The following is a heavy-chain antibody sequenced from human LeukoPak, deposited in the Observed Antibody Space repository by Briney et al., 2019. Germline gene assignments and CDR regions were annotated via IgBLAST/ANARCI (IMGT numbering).Heavy chain of an antibody. J-gene: IGHJ4*02. V-gene: IGHV3-23*01. CDR2: ISGSGGST. D-gene: IGHD3-3*01. CDR3: AKSSTIFGVVPYYFDY. Sequence: GGSLRLSCAASGFTFSSYSMNWVRQAPGKGLEWVSAISGSGGSTYYADSVKGRFTISRDNPKNTLYLQMNSLRAEDTAVYYCAKSSTIFGVVPYYFDYWGQGTLVTVSS. CDR1: GFTFSSYS.